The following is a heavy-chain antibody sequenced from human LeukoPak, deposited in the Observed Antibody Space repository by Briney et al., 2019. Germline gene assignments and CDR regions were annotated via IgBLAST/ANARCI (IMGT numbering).Heavy chain of an antibody. J-gene: IGHJ5*02. Sequence: GESLKISCNGSGYXFTDYWICWVRQMPGKGPEWMGTIYPGDSDTRYSPSFQGQVTISADKSISTAYLQWSSLKASDTAMYYCARHLRLWQNWFDPWGQGTLVTVSS. CDR3: ARHLRLWQNWFDP. D-gene: IGHD6-25*01. CDR1: GYXFTDYW. V-gene: IGHV5-51*01. CDR2: IYPGDSDT.